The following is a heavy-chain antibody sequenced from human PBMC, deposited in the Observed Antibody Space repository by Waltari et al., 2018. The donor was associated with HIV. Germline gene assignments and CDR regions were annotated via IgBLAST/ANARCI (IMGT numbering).Heavy chain of an antibody. CDR2: TSYSEVT. D-gene: IGHD1-26*01. V-gene: IGHV4-38-2*01. Sequence: QVQLQESGPGLVKPSETLSLICAVSGYSLSRGYNWGGIRQPPGEGLEWIGSTSYSEVTYYNPSLRSRVTISLDTSKNQFSLNLNSVTAADTAVYFCARRRAQGDFDYWGQGTLVTVSS. CDR3: ARRRAQGDFDY. CDR1: GYSLSRGYN. J-gene: IGHJ4*02.